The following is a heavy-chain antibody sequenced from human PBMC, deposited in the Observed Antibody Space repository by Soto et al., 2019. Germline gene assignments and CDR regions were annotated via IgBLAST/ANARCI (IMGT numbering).Heavy chain of an antibody. J-gene: IGHJ3*02. D-gene: IGHD3-3*01. CDR1: GYPVTAYY. Sequence: QLHLVQSGAVVKKPGASVTVSCSASGYPVTAYYMHWVRQAPGRGLEWMGGINPATGAAKYTQTCEGKVTKTRDTSTGTVFMELSGLTSEDTAVFYCARGGGVGVAGSAAFDMWGQGTLVTVSS. CDR3: ARGGGVGVAGSAAFDM. V-gene: IGHV1-2*02. CDR2: INPATGAA.